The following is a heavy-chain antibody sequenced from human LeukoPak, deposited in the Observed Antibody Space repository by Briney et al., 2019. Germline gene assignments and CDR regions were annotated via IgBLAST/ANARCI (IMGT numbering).Heavy chain of an antibody. CDR3: ASEDNTGSSAY. Sequence: GGSLRLSCAASGFTFSNFWMSWVRQAPGKGLEWVANIKQDGSEKYYVDSVKGRFTISRDNARNSLYLQMSSLRGDDTALYYCASEDNTGSSAYWGQGTLVTVSS. J-gene: IGHJ4*02. CDR2: IKQDGSEK. V-gene: IGHV3-7*01. D-gene: IGHD3-22*01. CDR1: GFTFSNFW.